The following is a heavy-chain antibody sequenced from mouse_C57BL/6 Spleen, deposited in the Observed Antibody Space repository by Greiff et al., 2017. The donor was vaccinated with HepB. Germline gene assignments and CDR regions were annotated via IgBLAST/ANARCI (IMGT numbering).Heavy chain of an antibody. J-gene: IGHJ2*01. CDR3: ALNTTVVAFDY. Sequence: VQLQQSGAELAKPGASVKLSCKASGYTFTSYWMHWVKQRPGQGLEWIGYINPSSGYTKYNQKCKDKATLTADKSTSTAYMQLSSLTYEDSAVYYCALNTTVVAFDYWGQGTTLTVSS. D-gene: IGHD1-1*01. CDR2: INPSSGYT. V-gene: IGHV1-7*01. CDR1: GYTFTSYW.